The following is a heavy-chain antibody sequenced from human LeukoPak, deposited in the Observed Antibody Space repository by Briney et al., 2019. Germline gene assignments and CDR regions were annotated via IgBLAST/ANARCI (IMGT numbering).Heavy chain of an antibody. D-gene: IGHD3-3*01. J-gene: IGHJ3*02. CDR1: GYTFTSYD. CDR2: MNPNSGNT. V-gene: IGHV1-8*03. CDR3: ARGPSTIFGVVSDPFDI. Sequence: ASVKVSCKASGYTFTSYDINWVRQATGQGLEWMGWMNPNSGNTGYAQKFQGRVTITRNTSISTAYMELSSLRSEDTAVYYCARGPSTIFGVVSDPFDIWGQGTMVTVSS.